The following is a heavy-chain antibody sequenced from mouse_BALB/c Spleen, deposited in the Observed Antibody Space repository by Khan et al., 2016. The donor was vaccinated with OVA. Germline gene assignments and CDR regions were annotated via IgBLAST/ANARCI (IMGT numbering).Heavy chain of an antibody. J-gene: IGHJ3*01. V-gene: IGHV1S137*01. CDR1: GYTFTDFT. CDR3: KGGGGGNRFAY. Sequence: QVQLQQSGAELVRPGVSVKISCKGSGYTFTDFTMHWVKQSHAKSLEWIGVISTYYGDVTYNQKFKGKATMTVDNSSSTAYMELARLTSEDSAIYLGKGGGGGNRFAYWGQGTLVTVSA. CDR2: ISTYYGDV. D-gene: IGHD3-3*01.